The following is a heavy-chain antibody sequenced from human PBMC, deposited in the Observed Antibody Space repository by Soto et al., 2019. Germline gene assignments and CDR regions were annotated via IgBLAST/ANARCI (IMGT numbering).Heavy chain of an antibody. Sequence: QVQLVQSGAEVKKPGASVKVSCKASGYTFTSYAMHWVRQAPGQRLEWMGWINAGNGNTKYSQKFQGRVTITRDTSASTAYMELSILRSEDTAVYYCARDSSGGWFDPWGQGTLVTVSS. V-gene: IGHV1-3*01. D-gene: IGHD6-25*01. CDR2: INAGNGNT. CDR1: GYTFTSYA. J-gene: IGHJ5*02. CDR3: ARDSSGGWFDP.